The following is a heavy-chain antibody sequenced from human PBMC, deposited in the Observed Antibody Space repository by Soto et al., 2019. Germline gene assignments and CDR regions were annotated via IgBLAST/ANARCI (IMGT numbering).Heavy chain of an antibody. V-gene: IGHV3-15*01. CDR2: IKSKTDGGTT. CDR1: GFTFSNAW. CDR3: TTDLPWMTGYYIYDY. J-gene: IGHJ4*02. Sequence: EVQLVESGGGLVKPGGSLRLSCAASGFTFSNAWMSWVRQAPGKGLEWVGRIKSKTDGGTTDYAAPVKGRFTISRDDSKNTLYLQMNSLKTEDTAVYYCTTDLPWMTGYYIYDYWGQGTLVTVSS. D-gene: IGHD3-9*01.